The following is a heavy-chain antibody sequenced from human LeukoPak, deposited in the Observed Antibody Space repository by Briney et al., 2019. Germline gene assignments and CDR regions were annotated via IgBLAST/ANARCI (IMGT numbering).Heavy chain of an antibody. V-gene: IGHV3-21*01. CDR3: ARDPYSGNYGNDYYYYMDV. Sequence: GGSLRLSCAASGFTFSNYNMNWVRQAPGKAMEWVSSITSSGTYIFYADSVKGRFTISRDNAKDSLYLQMDSLGPEDTAVYYCARDPYSGNYGNDYYYYMDVWGKGTTVTISS. CDR2: ITSSGTYI. J-gene: IGHJ6*03. D-gene: IGHD1-26*01. CDR1: GFTFSNYN.